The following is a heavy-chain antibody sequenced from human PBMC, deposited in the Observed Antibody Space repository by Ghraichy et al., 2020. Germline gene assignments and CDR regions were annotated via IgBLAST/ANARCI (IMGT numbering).Heavy chain of an antibody. CDR2: LSGSGHST. CDR1: GFTFSSYA. V-gene: IGHV3-23*01. CDR3: AKGMVRGVIIRDYFDH. Sequence: LSLTCAASGFTFSSYAMYWVRQAPGKGLQWVSVLSGSGHSTYYADSVRGRFTISRDNSKNTLYLQMNSLRADDTAVYYCAKGMVRGVIIRDYFDHWGQGTLVTVSS. J-gene: IGHJ4*02. D-gene: IGHD3-10*01.